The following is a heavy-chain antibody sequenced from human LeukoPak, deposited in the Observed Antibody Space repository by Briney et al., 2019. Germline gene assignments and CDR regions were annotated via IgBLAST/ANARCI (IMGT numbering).Heavy chain of an antibody. CDR1: GGSIRSSDDY. D-gene: IGHD3-10*01. CDR3: TKRASGLGSHYYYMDV. Sequence: SETLSLTCSVSGGSIRSSDDYWGFVRQTPGKGLEWMGSIYYTGSSHYNPSLKSRATISVDTSKNQFSLKLTSVTAADTAVYYCTKRASGLGSHYYYMDVWAKGTTVTVSS. J-gene: IGHJ6*03. V-gene: IGHV4-39*07. CDR2: IYYTGSS.